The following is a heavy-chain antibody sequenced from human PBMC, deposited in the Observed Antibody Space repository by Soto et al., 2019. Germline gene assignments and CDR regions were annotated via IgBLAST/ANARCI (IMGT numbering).Heavy chain of an antibody. D-gene: IGHD1-26*01. CDR2: MNPDTGNT. CDR1: GYTFPTYN. J-gene: IGHJ5*02. V-gene: IGHV1-8*01. CDR3: TRGLSLVRFDP. Sequence: QVQLVQSGAEVKKPGASVKVSCQASGYTFPTYNINWVRQATGQGLEWMGGMNPDTGNTGYEQKFQGRVTMTRNPSLNTAYMELSSLRSDDTAVYYCTRGLSLVRFDPWGQGTLVTVSS.